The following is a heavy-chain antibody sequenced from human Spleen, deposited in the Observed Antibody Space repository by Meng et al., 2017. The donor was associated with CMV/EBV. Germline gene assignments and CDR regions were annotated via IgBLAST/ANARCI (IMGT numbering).Heavy chain of an antibody. V-gene: IGHV4-61*01. CDR1: VISGSYY. Sequence: VISGSYYWSWIRQPPGKGLEWIGYFHYSGSTNYNPSLKSRVTISVDTSKNQFSLKLNSVTAADTAVYFCARLNYDSWSGQYNWFDPWGQGTLVTVSS. CDR2: FHYSGST. CDR3: ARLNYDSWSGQYNWFDP. J-gene: IGHJ5*02. D-gene: IGHD3-3*01.